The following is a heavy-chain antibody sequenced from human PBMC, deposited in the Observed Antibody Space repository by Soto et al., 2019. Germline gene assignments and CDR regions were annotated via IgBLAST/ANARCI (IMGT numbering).Heavy chain of an antibody. CDR3: ARDVLLWFENMRWFDP. D-gene: IGHD3-10*01. Sequence: PSETLSLTCTVSGGSVSSGSYYWSWIRQPPGKGLEWIGYIYYSGSTNYNPSLKSRVTISVDTSKNQFSLKLSSVTAADTAVYYCARDVLLWFENMRWFDPWGQGTLVTVSS. CDR1: GGSVSSGSYY. V-gene: IGHV4-61*01. CDR2: IYYSGST. J-gene: IGHJ5*02.